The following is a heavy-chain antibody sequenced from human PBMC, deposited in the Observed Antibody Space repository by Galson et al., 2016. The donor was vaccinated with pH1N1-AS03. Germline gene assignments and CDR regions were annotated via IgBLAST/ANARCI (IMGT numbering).Heavy chain of an antibody. CDR3: ARAFEEYLLRDYSSVFDS. Sequence: KVSCKASGYTFSNYGITWVRQAPGQGLQWMGWIKNNNDNTIYGQNFQGRVTLTTDPSTNTAYMELKNLRSDDTGVCYCARAFEEYLLRDYSSVFDSWGQGTLVTVSS. D-gene: IGHD2/OR15-2a*01. CDR2: IKNNNDNT. V-gene: IGHV1-18*01. CDR1: GYTFSNYG. J-gene: IGHJ4*02.